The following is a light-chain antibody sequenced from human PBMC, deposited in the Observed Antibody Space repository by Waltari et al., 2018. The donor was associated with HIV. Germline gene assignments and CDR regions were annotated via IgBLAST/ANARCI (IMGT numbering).Light chain of an antibody. CDR1: GSDVGSQNS. V-gene: IGLV2-8*01. Sequence: QSALTQPPSASGSPGQSVTISCTATGSDVGSQNSVTWYQHHPGNAPNLIIYEVRKRPAGVPDRCSGAKSGNTASLTVSGLQAEDEADYYCSSYAGSYTEVFGTGTRLTVL. J-gene: IGLJ1*01. CDR3: SSYAGSYTEV. CDR2: EVR.